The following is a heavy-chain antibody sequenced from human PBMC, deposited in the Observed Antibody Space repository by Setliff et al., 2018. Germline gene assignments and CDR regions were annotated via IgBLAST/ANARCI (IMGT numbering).Heavy chain of an antibody. J-gene: IGHJ4*02. CDR3: ARGSGRRPIKN. V-gene: IGHV1-69*10. CDR2: IIPILGIA. D-gene: IGHD5-12*01. Sequence: GASVKVSCKASGYTFTGYYMHWVRQAPGQGLEWMGGIIPILGIANYAQKFQGRVTITADESTSTAYMELSSLRSEDTAVYYCARGSGRRPIKNWGQGTLVTVSS. CDR1: GYTFTGYY.